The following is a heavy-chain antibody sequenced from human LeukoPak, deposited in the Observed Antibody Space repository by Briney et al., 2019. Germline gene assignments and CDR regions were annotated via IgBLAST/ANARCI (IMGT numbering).Heavy chain of an antibody. D-gene: IGHD6-13*01. V-gene: IGHV2-5*02. CDR3: AHRSSNWCFDY. J-gene: IGHJ4*02. Sequence: SGPTLVKPTETLTLTCTFTGFSLTTSGVGVGWIRQPPGKALEWLALIYWDDDKRYSPSLKSRLTITRDTSKNQVVLTMTNMDPVDTATYYCAHRSSNWCFDYWGQGTLVTVSS. CDR1: GFSLTTSGVG. CDR2: IYWDDDK.